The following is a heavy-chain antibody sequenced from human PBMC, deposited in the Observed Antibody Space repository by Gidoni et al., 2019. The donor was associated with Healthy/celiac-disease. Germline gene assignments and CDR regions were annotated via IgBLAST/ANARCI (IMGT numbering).Heavy chain of an antibody. CDR3: ARSEPGGNYVDSASFDY. J-gene: IGHJ4*02. CDR2: IYTSGST. V-gene: IGHV4-4*07. D-gene: IGHD1-7*01. CDR1: GGSISSYY. Sequence: QVQLPESGPGLVKPSETLSLTCTVSGGSISSYYWSWIRQPAGKGLEWIGRIYTSGSTNYNPSLKSRVTMSVDTSKNQFSLKLSSVTAADTAVYYCARSEPGGNYVDSASFDYWGQGTLVTVSS.